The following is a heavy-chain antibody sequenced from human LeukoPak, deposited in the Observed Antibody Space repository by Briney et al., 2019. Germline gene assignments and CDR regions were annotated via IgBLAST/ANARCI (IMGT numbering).Heavy chain of an antibody. CDR1: GGSISRSSYY. CDR3: ARHLVSGGYSGNFYPFDY. D-gene: IGHD5-12*01. V-gene: IGHV4-39*01. J-gene: IGHJ4*02. Sequence: SETLSLTCTVSGGSISRSSYYWGWTRQPPGKGLEWIGSIYYSGSTYYNPSLKSRVAISVDTSKNQFSLKLSSVTAPDTAVYYCARHLVSGGYSGNFYPFDYWGQGTLVTVSS. CDR2: IYYSGST.